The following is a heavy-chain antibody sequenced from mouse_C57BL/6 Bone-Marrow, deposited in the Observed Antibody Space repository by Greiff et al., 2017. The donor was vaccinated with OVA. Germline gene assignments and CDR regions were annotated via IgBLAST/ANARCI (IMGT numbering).Heavy chain of an antibody. CDR2: IWTGGGT. V-gene: IGHV2-9-1*01. CDR1: GFSLTSYA. CDR3: ARKVPYYYGSSGDFDY. Sequence: VQLVESGPGLVAPSQSLSITCTVSGFSLTSYAISWVRQPPGKGLEWLGVIWTGGGTNYNSALKTRLSNIKDNSKSQVFLKMNSLQTDDTARYYCARKVPYYYGSSGDFDYWGQGTTLTVSS. J-gene: IGHJ2*01. D-gene: IGHD1-1*01.